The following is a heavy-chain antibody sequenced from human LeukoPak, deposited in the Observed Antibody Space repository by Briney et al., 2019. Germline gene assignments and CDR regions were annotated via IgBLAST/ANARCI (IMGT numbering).Heavy chain of an antibody. D-gene: IGHD6-19*01. J-gene: IGHJ6*03. CDR1: GYTFTGYY. Sequence: ASVKVSCKASGYTFTGYYMHWVRQAPGQGLEWMGWINPNSGGTNYAQKFQGRVTMTRDTSISTAYMELSRLRSDDTAVYYCARGGSGWFYYYCYMDVWGKGTTVTISS. CDR2: INPNSGGT. CDR3: ARGGSGWFYYYCYMDV. V-gene: IGHV1-2*02.